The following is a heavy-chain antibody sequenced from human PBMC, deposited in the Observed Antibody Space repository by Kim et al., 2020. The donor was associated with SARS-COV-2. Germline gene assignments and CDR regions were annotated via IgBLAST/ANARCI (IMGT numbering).Heavy chain of an antibody. CDR3: AAGIAVAQGGFDY. D-gene: IGHD6-19*01. J-gene: IGHJ4*02. Sequence: SETLSLTCTVSGGSISSSSYYWGWLRQPPGKGLEWIGRIYYSGNTYYNPSLESRVTISVDTSKNQFSLKLSSVTAADTAVYYCAAGIAVAQGGFDYWGQGTLVTVSS. V-gene: IGHV4-39*01. CDR1: GGSISSSSYY. CDR2: IYYSGNT.